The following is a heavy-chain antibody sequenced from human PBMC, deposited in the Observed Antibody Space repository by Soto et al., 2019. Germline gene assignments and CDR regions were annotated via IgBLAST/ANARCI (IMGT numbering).Heavy chain of an antibody. CDR3: ARVSSGYDTPYYYYGMDV. CDR1: GFTFSSYS. J-gene: IGHJ6*02. D-gene: IGHD5-12*01. Sequence: EVQLVESGGGLVKPGGSLRLSCAASGFTFSSYSMNWVRQAPGKGLEWVSSISSSSSYIYYADSVKGRFTISRDNAKNSRYLQMNSLRAEDTAVYYCARVSSGYDTPYYYYGMDVWGQGTTVTVSS. CDR2: ISSSSSYI. V-gene: IGHV3-21*01.